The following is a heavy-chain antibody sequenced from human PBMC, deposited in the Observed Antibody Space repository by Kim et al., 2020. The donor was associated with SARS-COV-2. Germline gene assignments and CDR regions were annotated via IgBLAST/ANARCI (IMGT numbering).Heavy chain of an antibody. D-gene: IGHD2-21*02. Sequence: DSVKGRFTVSRDNSKNTLYLQMGSLRAEDMAVYYCTRDSWTGDDCYRYFQYWGQGTLVTVSS. V-gene: IGHV3-64*02. J-gene: IGHJ1*01. CDR3: TRDSWTGDDCYRYFQY.